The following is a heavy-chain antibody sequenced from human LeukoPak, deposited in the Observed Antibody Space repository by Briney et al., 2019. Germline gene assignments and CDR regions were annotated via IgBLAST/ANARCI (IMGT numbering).Heavy chain of an antibody. CDR3: ARGLYDFWSGYYQSH. V-gene: IGHV4-39*07. CDR2: INHSGST. Sequence: SETLSLTCTVSGGSISSSSYYWSWIRQPPGKGLEWIGEINHSGSTNYNPSLKSRVTISVDTSKNQFSLKLSSVTAADTAVYYCARGLYDFWSGYYQSHWGQGTLVTVSS. CDR1: GGSISSSSYY. J-gene: IGHJ4*02. D-gene: IGHD3-3*01.